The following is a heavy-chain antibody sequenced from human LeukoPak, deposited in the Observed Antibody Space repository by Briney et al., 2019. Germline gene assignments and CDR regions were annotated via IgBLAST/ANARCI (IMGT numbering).Heavy chain of an antibody. CDR3: ARAYYESSAYRHAVYFDY. D-gene: IGHD3-22*01. J-gene: IGHJ4*02. CDR2: IIPIFGTA. V-gene: IGHV1-69*05. CDR1: GGTFSSYA. Sequence: SVKVSCKASGGTFSSYAISWVRQAPGQGLEWMGGIIPIFGTANYAQKFQGRVTMTKDTSTNTVYMHLSSLSSDDTAVYYCARAYYESSAYRHAVYFDYWGQGTLVTVSS.